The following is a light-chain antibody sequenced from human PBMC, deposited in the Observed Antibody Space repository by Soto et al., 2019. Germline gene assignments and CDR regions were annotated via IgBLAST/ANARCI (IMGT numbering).Light chain of an antibody. CDR3: MQALQTPRM. CDR2: LGS. CDR1: QSLLHSNGYNY. J-gene: IGKJ1*01. Sequence: DLVMTQSPLSLPVTPGEPASISCRSSQSLLHSNGYNYLDWYLQKPGQSPQLLIYLGSNRASGVPDRFSGSGSGTDFTLKISRVEAEDVGVYYCMQALQTPRMFGQGTKVEIK. V-gene: IGKV2-28*01.